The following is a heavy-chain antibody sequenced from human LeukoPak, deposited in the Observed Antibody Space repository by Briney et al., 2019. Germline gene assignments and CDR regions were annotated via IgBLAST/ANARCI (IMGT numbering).Heavy chain of an antibody. Sequence: GGSLRLSCAASGFTFSSYSMNWVRQAPGKGLEWVSSISSSSSYIYYADSVKGRFTISRDNAKNSLYLQMDSLRAEDTAVYYCAKDPNGDYIGAFDGWGQGTMVTVSS. CDR1: GFTFSSYS. D-gene: IGHD2-8*01. J-gene: IGHJ3*01. CDR2: ISSSSSYI. CDR3: AKDPNGDYIGAFDG. V-gene: IGHV3-21*04.